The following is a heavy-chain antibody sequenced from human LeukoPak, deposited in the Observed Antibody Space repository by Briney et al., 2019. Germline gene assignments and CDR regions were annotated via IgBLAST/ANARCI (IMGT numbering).Heavy chain of an antibody. V-gene: IGHV4-59*01. CDR2: IYNSRDT. Sequence: SQTLSVTCTDAGGSISSYYWSLIRQPPRNGLHWLGYIYNSRDTNYNPSLNSRVTFSVDTSKNQFSLKLSSVTAADTAVYYCARKGPIAATGPDYWGQGTLVTVSS. J-gene: IGHJ4*02. D-gene: IGHD6-13*01. CDR3: ARKGPIAATGPDY. CDR1: GGSISSYY.